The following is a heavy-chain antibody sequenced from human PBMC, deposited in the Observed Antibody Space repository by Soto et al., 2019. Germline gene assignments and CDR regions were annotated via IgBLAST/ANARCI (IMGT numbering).Heavy chain of an antibody. Sequence: TSETLSLTCTVSGGSISSSSYYWGWIRQPPGKGLEWIGSIYYSGSTYYNPSLKSRVTISVDTSKNQFSLKLSSVTAADTAVYYCARHDTGLTSYYYDSSGYYYSYDYWGQGTLVTVSS. V-gene: IGHV4-39*01. CDR3: ARHDTGLTSYYYDSSGYYYSYDY. J-gene: IGHJ4*02. D-gene: IGHD3-22*01. CDR1: GGSISSSSYY. CDR2: IYYSGST.